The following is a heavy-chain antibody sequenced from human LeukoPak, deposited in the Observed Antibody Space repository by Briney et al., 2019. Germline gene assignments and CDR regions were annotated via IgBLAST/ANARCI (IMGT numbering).Heavy chain of an antibody. V-gene: IGHV4-59*12. CDR2: IYYSGST. CDR1: GGSISSYY. CDR3: ASEWWTNWFDP. D-gene: IGHD2-15*01. Sequence: PSETLSLTCTVSGGSISSYYWSWIRQPPGKGLEWIGYIYYSGSTNYNPSLKSRVTMSVDTSKNQFSLKLSSVTAADTAVYYCASEWWTNWFDPWGQGTLVTVSS. J-gene: IGHJ5*02.